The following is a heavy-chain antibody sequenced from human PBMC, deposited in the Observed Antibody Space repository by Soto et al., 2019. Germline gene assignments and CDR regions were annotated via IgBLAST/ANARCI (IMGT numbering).Heavy chain of an antibody. V-gene: IGHV3-23*02. D-gene: IGHD4-4*01. J-gene: IGHJ5*02. CDR1: GLTFSSFG. CDR2: ISGSGEKT. Sequence: EVLLLESGGGLVQPGGSLRLSCVASGLTFSSFGMSWVRQAPGRGLEWVSSISGSGEKTYYGDSVKGRFTISRDNSKDTLYLQMNSLRAEDAAIYHRAKDLDPTVTTFNWFDLWGQGTLVTVSS. CDR3: AKDLDPTVTTFNWFDL.